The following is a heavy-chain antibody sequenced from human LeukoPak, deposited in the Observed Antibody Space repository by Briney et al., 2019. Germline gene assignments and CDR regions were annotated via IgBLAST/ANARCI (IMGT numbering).Heavy chain of an antibody. CDR2: ISAYNGNT. V-gene: IGHV1-18*01. Sequence: ASVKVSCKASGYMFPSYGISWLRQAPAQGLEWMGWISAYNGNTNYTQKFQGRVTMTTDTSTSTAYMELRSLKSDDTAVYYCARDHYSWHDRAAVNYWGQGTLVTVSS. CDR1: GYMFPSYG. J-gene: IGHJ4*02. D-gene: IGHD1-20*01. CDR3: ARDHYSWHDRAAVNY.